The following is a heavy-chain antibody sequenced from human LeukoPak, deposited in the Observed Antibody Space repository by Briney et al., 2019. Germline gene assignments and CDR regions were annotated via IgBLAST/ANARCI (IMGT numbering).Heavy chain of an antibody. Sequence: GGSLRLSCAASGFTVSSNYMSWVRQAPGKGLEWVSVIYSGGSTYYADSVKSRFTISRDNSKNTLYLQMNSLRAEDTAVYYCARDQVGAVDYWGQGTLVTASS. J-gene: IGHJ4*02. CDR2: IYSGGST. CDR3: ARDQVGAVDY. CDR1: GFTVSSNY. D-gene: IGHD1-26*01. V-gene: IGHV3-53*01.